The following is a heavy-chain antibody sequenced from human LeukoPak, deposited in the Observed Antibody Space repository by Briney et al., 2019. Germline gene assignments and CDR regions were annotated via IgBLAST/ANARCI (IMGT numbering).Heavy chain of an antibody. J-gene: IGHJ4*02. CDR1: GFTFSSYA. V-gene: IGHV3-48*04. D-gene: IGHD7-27*01. CDR3: ARGPLGWYYFDY. CDR2: ISSSGGTI. Sequence: GGSLRLSCAASGFTFSSYAMSWVRQAPGKGLEWVSYISSSGGTIYYADSVKGRFTISRDNAKNTLYLQMNSLRVEDTAVYYCARGPLGWYYFDYWGQGTLVTVSS.